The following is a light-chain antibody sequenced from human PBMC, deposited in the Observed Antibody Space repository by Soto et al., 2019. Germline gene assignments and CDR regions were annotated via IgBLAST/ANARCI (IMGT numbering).Light chain of an antibody. V-gene: IGLV2-8*01. J-gene: IGLJ2*01. CDR1: SSDVGAYNY. CDR3: SSYGGSDRYVV. CDR2: EVT. Sequence: QSALTQFPSASGSPGQSVTISCTGTSSDVGAYNYVSWYQQHPGKAPKLMIYEVTKRPSGVPDRFSGSKSGNTASLTVSGLQADDEADYYCSSYGGSDRYVVFGGGTKVTVL.